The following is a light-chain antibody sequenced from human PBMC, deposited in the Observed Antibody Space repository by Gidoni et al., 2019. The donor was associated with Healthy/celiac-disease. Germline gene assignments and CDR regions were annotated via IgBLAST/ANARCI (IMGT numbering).Light chain of an antibody. CDR2: LGS. CDR1: QSLLHSNGYNY. V-gene: IGKV2-28*01. J-gene: IGKJ2*01. CDR3: MQALQTPPT. Sequence: IVMTKSPLSLPVTPGEPASISCRSSQSLLHSNGYNYLDCYLQKPGQSPQLLIYLGSNRASGVPDRFSGSGSGTDFTLKISRVEAEDVGVYYCMQALQTPPTFGQGTKLEIK.